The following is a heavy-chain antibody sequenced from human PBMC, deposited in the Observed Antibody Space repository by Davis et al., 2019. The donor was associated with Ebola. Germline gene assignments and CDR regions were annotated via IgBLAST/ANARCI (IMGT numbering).Heavy chain of an antibody. D-gene: IGHD1-7*01. CDR1: GYSFTSYW. CDR2: IDPSDSYT. Sequence: PGGSLRLSCKGSGYSFTSYWISWVRQMPGKGLEWMGRIDPSDSYTNYSPSFQGHVTISADKSISTAYLQWSSLKASDTAMYYCARSNNWNYHLDYWGQGTLVTVSS. J-gene: IGHJ4*02. CDR3: ARSNNWNYHLDY. V-gene: IGHV5-10-1*01.